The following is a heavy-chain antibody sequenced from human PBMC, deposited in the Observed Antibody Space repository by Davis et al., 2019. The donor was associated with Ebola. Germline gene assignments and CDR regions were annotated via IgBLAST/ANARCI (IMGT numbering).Heavy chain of an antibody. J-gene: IGHJ6*04. D-gene: IGHD3-22*01. Sequence: MPSETLSLTCTVSGVSITSYYWSWVRQPPGKGLEWIGYSHYSGSTNYNPSLKSRVTISTDTSRSQFSLTLSSVTAADTAVYYCARGDDSSGFYYYYGMDVWGKGTTVTVSS. CDR2: SHYSGST. CDR3: ARGDDSSGFYYYYGMDV. CDR1: GVSITSYY. V-gene: IGHV4-59*01.